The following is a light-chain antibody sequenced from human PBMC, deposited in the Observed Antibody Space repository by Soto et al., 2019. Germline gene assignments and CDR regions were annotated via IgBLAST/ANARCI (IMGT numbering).Light chain of an antibody. V-gene: IGKV3-11*01. CDR1: QSVSSY. Sequence: EIVLTQSPATLSLSPGERATLSCRASQSVSSYLAWYQQKPGQAPRLLIYDASNRATGIPARFSGSGSGTAFTLTISSLEPEDLAVYYCQQRSNWPPTLTFGGGTKVEIK. J-gene: IGKJ4*01. CDR3: QQRSNWPPTLT. CDR2: DAS.